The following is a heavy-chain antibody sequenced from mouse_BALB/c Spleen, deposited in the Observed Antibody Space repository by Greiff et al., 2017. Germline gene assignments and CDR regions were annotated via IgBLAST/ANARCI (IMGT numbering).Heavy chain of an antibody. CDR3: ARDRNDGYYVGAMDY. CDR1: GFSLTSYG. CDR2: IWAGGST. D-gene: IGHD2-3*01. V-gene: IGHV2-9*02. Sequence: VQGVESGPGLVAPSQSLSITCTVSGFSLTSYGVHWVRQPPGKGLEWLGVIWAGGSTNYNSALMSRLSISKDNSKSQVFLKMNSLQTDDTAMYYCARDRNDGYYVGAMDYWGQGTSVTVSS. J-gene: IGHJ4*01.